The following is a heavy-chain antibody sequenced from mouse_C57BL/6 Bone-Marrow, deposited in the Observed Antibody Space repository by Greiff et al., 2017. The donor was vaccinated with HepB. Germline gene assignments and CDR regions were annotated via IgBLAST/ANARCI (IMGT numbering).Heavy chain of an antibody. V-gene: IGHV1-69*01. CDR1: GYTFTSYW. CDR3: ARWGSSYWFAY. D-gene: IGHD1-1*01. Sequence: QVQLKQPGAELVMPGASVKLSCKASGYTFTSYWMHWVKQRPGQGLEWIGEIDPSDSYTNYNQKFKGKSTLTVDKSSSTAYMQLSSLTSEDSAVYYCARWGSSYWFAYWGQGTLVTVSA. J-gene: IGHJ3*01. CDR2: IDPSDSYT.